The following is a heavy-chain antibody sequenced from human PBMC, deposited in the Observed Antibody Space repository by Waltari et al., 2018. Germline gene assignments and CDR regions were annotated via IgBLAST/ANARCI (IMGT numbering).Heavy chain of an antibody. D-gene: IGHD6-19*01. CDR1: GYSFANPW. V-gene: IGHV5-51*01. CDR2: IFPDDSDI. CDR3: ARHEVAVGFQQGFDQ. Sequence: EVQLVQSGAEVKKPGESLKISCKGSGYSFANPWIAWVRQMPGKGLEWMGIIFPDDSDIKYSPSFQGQVTMSADKSIDTVYLQWSSLRASDTAIYYCARHEVAVGFQQGFDQWGQGTQVTVSP. J-gene: IGHJ4*02.